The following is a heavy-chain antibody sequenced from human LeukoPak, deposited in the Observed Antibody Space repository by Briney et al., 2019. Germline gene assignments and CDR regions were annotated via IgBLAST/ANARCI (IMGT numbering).Heavy chain of an antibody. J-gene: IGHJ4*02. CDR2: IGFDGNNK. V-gene: IGHV3-33*01. CDR3: ARGSYGAYNYCDY. D-gene: IGHD4/OR15-4a*01. CDR1: GFTFSSYG. Sequence: PGGSLRLSCAASGFTFSSYGMHWVRQAPARGLEWVAVIGFDGNNKFYADSVKDRFTISRDNSKNTLYLQMNSLRAEDTAVYYCARGSYGAYNYCDYWGQGTLVTVSS.